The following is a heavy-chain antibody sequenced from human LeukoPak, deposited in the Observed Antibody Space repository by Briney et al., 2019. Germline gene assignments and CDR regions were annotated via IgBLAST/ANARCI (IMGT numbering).Heavy chain of an antibody. CDR2: IYYSGST. CDR1: GDSITGYY. CDR3: ARAANWNLFDY. V-gene: IGHV4-39*07. D-gene: IGHD1-20*01. J-gene: IGHJ4*02. Sequence: SETLSLTCTVSGDSITGYYWGWIRQPPGKGLEWMGSIYYSGSTYYNPSLKSRVTISVDTYKNQFSLKLSSVTAADTAVYYCARAANWNLFDYWGQGTLVTVSS.